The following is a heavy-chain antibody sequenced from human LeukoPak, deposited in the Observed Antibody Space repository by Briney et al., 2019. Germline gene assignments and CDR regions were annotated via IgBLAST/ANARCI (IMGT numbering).Heavy chain of an antibody. Sequence: SETLSLTCTVSGDSLTGYYRIWVRQPPGKGLEWIGHIYSSERTDYNPSLKSRVSISVDTSKNHFSLKLNSVTAADTAVYYCARDSSAKFDYWGQGILVTVSS. CDR1: GDSLTGYY. CDR3: ARDSSAKFDY. CDR2: IYSSERT. V-gene: IGHV4-59*01. D-gene: IGHD2-2*01. J-gene: IGHJ4*02.